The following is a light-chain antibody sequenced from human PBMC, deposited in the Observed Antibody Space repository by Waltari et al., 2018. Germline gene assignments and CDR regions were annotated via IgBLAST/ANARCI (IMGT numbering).Light chain of an antibody. J-gene: IGKJ1*01. CDR2: DAS. Sequence: EIVLTQSPATLSLSPGDRATIPCRPSQSVSSYLAWYQQKPGQAPRLLIYDASYRATGIPARFSGSGSGTDFTLTISSLEPEDCAVYYCHQRGNWPRTFGQGTKVEIK. CDR3: HQRGNWPRT. V-gene: IGKV3-11*01. CDR1: QSVSSY.